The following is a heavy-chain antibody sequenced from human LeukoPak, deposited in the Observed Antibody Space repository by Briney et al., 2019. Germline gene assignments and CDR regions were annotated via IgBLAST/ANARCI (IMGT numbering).Heavy chain of an antibody. J-gene: IGHJ4*02. D-gene: IGHD3-10*02. Sequence: PGGSLRLSCAASGFNFVNYGMHWVRQAPGRGLEWVEIIWYDGTKKYYSDSVKGRFTISRDNSKNTLYMQMNIMGVEDTAVYYCARDDGRVKGHIDYWGQGTPVTVSS. CDR3: ARDDGRVKGHIDY. CDR1: GFNFVNYG. V-gene: IGHV3-33*01. CDR2: IWYDGTKK.